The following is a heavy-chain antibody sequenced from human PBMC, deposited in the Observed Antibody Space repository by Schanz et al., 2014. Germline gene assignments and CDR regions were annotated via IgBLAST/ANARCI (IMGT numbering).Heavy chain of an antibody. CDR2: ISYSGST. Sequence: QVQLQESGPGLVKPSQTLSLTCTVSGGSISSGGYYWSWIRQHPGKGLEWIGYISYSGSTYYNPSLKSRATIPVDRSKNQFALRLDSVTAADTAVYYCALREKPYGPFASWGQGALVTVSS. V-gene: IGHV4-31*09. D-gene: IGHD3-10*01. CDR3: ALREKPYGPFAS. CDR1: GGSISSGGYY. J-gene: IGHJ4*02.